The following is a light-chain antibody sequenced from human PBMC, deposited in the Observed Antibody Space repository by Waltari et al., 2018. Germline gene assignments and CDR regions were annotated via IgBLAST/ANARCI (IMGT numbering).Light chain of an antibody. CDR1: QGISSY. Sequence: DIPLTQSPSFLSASVGARVIITCRASQGISSYLAWYHQKPGKAPKLLIYVASTLQSGVPSRFSGSGSGTEFTLTISSLQPEDFATYYCQQLNNYPLTFGQGTRLEIK. J-gene: IGKJ5*01. CDR2: VAS. CDR3: QQLNNYPLT. V-gene: IGKV1-9*01.